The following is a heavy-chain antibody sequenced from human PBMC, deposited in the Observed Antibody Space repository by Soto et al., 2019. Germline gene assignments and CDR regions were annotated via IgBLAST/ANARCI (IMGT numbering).Heavy chain of an antibody. CDR1: GYSFTSYW. Sequence: PGKSLKISCKGSGYSFTSYWIGWVRQMPGKGLEWMGIIYPGDSDTRYSPSFQGQVTISADKSISTAYLQWSSLKASDTAMYYCARHEAARQGYYYGMDVWGQGTTVTVSS. V-gene: IGHV5-51*01. CDR3: ARHEAARQGYYYGMDV. CDR2: IYPGDSDT. D-gene: IGHD6-6*01. J-gene: IGHJ6*02.